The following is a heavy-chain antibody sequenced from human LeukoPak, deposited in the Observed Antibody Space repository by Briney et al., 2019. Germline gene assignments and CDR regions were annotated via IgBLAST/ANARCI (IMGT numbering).Heavy chain of an antibody. J-gene: IGHJ4*02. D-gene: IGHD6-6*01. CDR3: ARRSTAARTYFDY. CDR1: GGSFRGYY. V-gene: IGHV4-34*01. CDR2: INHSGST. Sequence: SETLSLTCAVYGGSFRGYYWSWIRQPPGKGLEWIGEINHSGSTNYNPSLKSRVTISVDTSKNQFSLKLSSVTAADTAVYYCARRSTAARTYFDYWGQGTLVTVSS.